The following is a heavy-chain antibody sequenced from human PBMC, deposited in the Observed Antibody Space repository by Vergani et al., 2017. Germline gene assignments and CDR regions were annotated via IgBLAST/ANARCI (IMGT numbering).Heavy chain of an antibody. V-gene: IGHV1-46*01. J-gene: IGHJ5*02. Sequence: QVQLVQSGAEVKKPGASVKVSCKASGYTFTSYYMHWVRQAPGQGLEWMGIINPSGGSTSYAQKFQGRVTMTRDTSTSTVYMELSSLRSEDTAVYYCARDLAYCGGDCYSIISGGPPNXFDPWGQGTLVTVSS. CDR3: ARDLAYCGGDCYSIISGGPPNXFDP. D-gene: IGHD2-21*02. CDR2: INPSGGST. CDR1: GYTFTSYY.